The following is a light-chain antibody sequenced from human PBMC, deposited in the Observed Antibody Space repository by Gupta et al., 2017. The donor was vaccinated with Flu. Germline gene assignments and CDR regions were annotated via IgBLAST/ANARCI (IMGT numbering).Light chain of an antibody. CDR1: SSNIGSNA. V-gene: IGLV1-44*01. Sequence: TQPPSASGAPGQRVIISCSGSSSNIGSNAVNWYQQFPGTAPKLLIYSDDQRRSGVPDRFSGSKSGTPASLAISGLQSEDEAVYYCAAWDDSLNGRGVFGGGTKLTVL. CDR2: SDD. CDR3: AAWDDSLNGRGV. J-gene: IGLJ3*02.